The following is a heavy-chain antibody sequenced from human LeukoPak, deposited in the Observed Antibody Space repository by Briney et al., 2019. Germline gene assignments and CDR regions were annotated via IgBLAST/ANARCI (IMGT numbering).Heavy chain of an antibody. V-gene: IGHV1-8*01. CDR3: ARHYYDSSGRVN. CDR1: GYTFTSYD. D-gene: IGHD3-22*01. CDR2: MNPNSGNT. Sequence: GSVKVSCKASGYTFTSYDINWVRQATGQGLEWMGWMNPNSGNTGYAQKFQGRVTMTRNTSINTAYMELSSLRSEDTAVYYCARHYYDSSGRVNWGQGTLVTVSS. J-gene: IGHJ4*02.